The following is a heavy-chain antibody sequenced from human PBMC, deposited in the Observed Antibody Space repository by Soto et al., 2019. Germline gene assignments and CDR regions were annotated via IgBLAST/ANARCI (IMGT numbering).Heavy chain of an antibody. CDR1: GFSLSTSGVG. CDR3: AHRDYDILTGTPNAFDI. V-gene: IGHV2-5*02. Sequence: QITLKESGPTLVKPTQTLTLTCTFSGFSLSTSGVGVGWIRQPPGKALEWLALIYWDDDKRYSPSLKSRLTITKXXSXTXXVLTMTNMDPVDTATYYCAHRDYDILTGTPNAFDIWGQGTMVTVSS. D-gene: IGHD3-9*01. J-gene: IGHJ3*02. CDR2: IYWDDDK.